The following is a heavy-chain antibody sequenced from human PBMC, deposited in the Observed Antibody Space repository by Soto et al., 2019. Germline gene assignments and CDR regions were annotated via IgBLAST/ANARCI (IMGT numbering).Heavy chain of an antibody. Sequence: LSLTCTVSGDSITSGVYFWSWIRQHPVKRLEWIGYIYHSGSTYYKPSLRGRVSMSVDTSKNQFSLELTSVTVADTAVYYCARAPTGEWGQGTLVTVPQ. CDR2: IYHSGST. CDR3: ARAPTGE. CDR1: GDSITSGVYF. D-gene: IGHD3-16*01. V-gene: IGHV4-31*03. J-gene: IGHJ4*02.